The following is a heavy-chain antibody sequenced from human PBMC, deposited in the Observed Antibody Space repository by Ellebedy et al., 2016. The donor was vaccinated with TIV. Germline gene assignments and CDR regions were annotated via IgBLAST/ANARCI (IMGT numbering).Heavy chain of an antibody. V-gene: IGHV1-18*04. J-gene: IGHJ3*01. Sequence: AASVKVSCKASGYTFTGYYMHWVRQAPGQGLEWMGWINAYNGNTSYAPKFQGRVTMTTDTSTSTAYMELRSLRSDDAAVYYCARDTGTRHWGQGTMVTVSS. CDR2: INAYNGNT. CDR1: GYTFTGYY. D-gene: IGHD1-14*01. CDR3: ARDTGTRH.